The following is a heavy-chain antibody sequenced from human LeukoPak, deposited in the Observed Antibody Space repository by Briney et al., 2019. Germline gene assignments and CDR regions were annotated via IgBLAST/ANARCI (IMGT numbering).Heavy chain of an antibody. J-gene: IGHJ4*02. CDR1: GFTFSSCG. CDR2: IWYDGSNK. Sequence: GRSLRLSCAASGFTFSSCGMHWVRQAPGKGLEWVAVIWYDGSNKNYADSVKGRFTISRDNSKNTLYLQMNSLRVEDTAVYYCAKDPHQRIAVAGYFDYWGQGTLVTVSS. V-gene: IGHV3-33*06. CDR3: AKDPHQRIAVAGYFDY. D-gene: IGHD6-19*01.